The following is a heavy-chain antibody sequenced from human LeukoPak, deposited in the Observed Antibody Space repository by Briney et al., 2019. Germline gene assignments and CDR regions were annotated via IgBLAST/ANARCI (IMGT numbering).Heavy chain of an antibody. Sequence: PSETLSLTCSVSGDSISIYYWSWIRQPPGKGLEWIGSIYYSGSTYYNPSLKSRVTISVDTSKNQFSLKLSSVTAADTAVYYCTRELSGSSSRHFDYWGQGTLVTVSS. V-gene: IGHV4-39*02. D-gene: IGHD6-13*01. J-gene: IGHJ4*02. CDR3: TRELSGSSSRHFDY. CDR1: GDSISIYY. CDR2: IYYSGST.